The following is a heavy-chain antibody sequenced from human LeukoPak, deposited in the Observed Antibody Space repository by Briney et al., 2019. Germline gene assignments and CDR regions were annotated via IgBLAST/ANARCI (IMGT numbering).Heavy chain of an antibody. CDR2: IRSKANSYAT. CDR1: GFTFSGSA. Sequence: GGSLTLSCAASGFTFSGSAMHWVRQASGKGLEWVGRIRSKANSYATAYAASVKGRFTISRDDSKNTAYPHMNSLKTEDTAVYYCTRLGGYDSSGYDAFDIWGQGTMVTVSS. D-gene: IGHD3-22*01. CDR3: TRLGGYDSSGYDAFDI. J-gene: IGHJ3*02. V-gene: IGHV3-73*01.